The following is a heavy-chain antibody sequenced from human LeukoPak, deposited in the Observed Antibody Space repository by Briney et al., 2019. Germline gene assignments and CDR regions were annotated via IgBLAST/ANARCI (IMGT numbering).Heavy chain of an antibody. J-gene: IGHJ5*02. CDR2: INSDGSST. CDR3: AGTSCKGCWFDP. Sequence: PGGSLRLSCAASGFTFSSYWMHWVRQAPGKGLVWVSRINSDGSSTSYADSVKGRFTISRDNAKNTLYLQMYSLRAEDTAVYYCAGTSCKGCWFDPWGQGTLVTVSS. V-gene: IGHV3-74*01. D-gene: IGHD2-2*01. CDR1: GFTFSSYW.